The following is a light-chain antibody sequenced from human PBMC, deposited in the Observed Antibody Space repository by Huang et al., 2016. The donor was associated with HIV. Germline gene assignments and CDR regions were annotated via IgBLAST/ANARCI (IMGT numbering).Light chain of an antibody. CDR3: QQYGSSPPLT. CDR1: QGVTSN. Sequence: EIVLTQSPGTLSLSLGERAPLSCRASQGVTSNLAWYQQKPGQAPSLVIYGASSRATGIPDRFSGSGSGTDFTLTISRLEPEDFAVYYCQQYGSSPPLTFGGGTKVEIK. J-gene: IGKJ4*01. V-gene: IGKV3-20*01. CDR2: GAS.